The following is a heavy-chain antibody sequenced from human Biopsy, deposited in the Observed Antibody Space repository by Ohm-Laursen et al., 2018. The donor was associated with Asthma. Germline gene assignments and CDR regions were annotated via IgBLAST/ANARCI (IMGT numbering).Heavy chain of an antibody. Sequence: SLTLSCTASGFTFSDYYMRWICQATGKGLERVSYINGKSNSIEYADSVKGRFTISRDNAKNSLYLHMNSLRAEDTAVYYCARDSYSSCLYHDFESWGQGTLVTVSS. CDR2: INGKSNSI. J-gene: IGHJ4*02. D-gene: IGHD6-19*01. CDR3: ARDSYSSCLYHDFES. V-gene: IGHV3-11*01. CDR1: GFTFSDYY.